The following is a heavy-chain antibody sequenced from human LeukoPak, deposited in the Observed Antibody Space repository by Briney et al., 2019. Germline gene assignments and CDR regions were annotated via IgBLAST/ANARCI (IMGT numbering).Heavy chain of an antibody. CDR2: ITISGRYI. J-gene: IGHJ4*02. V-gene: IGHV3-21*01. CDR3: AREDASGSYYRSLDY. D-gene: IGHD3-10*01. Sequence: GGSLRLSCAASGFTFSTYTMNWVRQAPGKGLEWVSSITISGRYIYYADSVKGRFTISRDNAKNSLFLYMNSLRAEDTAVYYCAREDASGSYYRSLDYWGQGTLVTVSS. CDR1: GFTFSTYT.